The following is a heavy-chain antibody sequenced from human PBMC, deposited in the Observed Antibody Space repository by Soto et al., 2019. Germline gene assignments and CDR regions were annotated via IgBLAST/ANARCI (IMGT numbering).Heavy chain of an antibody. CDR2: ISWNSGSI. Sequence: VQLVESGGGLVQPGRSLRLSCAASGFTFDDYAMHWVRQAPGKGLEWVSGISWNSGSIGYADSVKGRFTISRDNAKNSLYLQMNSLRAEDTALYYCAKDIQGVVGATRGGDAFDIWGQGTMVTVSS. CDR1: GFTFDDYA. J-gene: IGHJ3*02. CDR3: AKDIQGVVGATRGGDAFDI. V-gene: IGHV3-9*01. D-gene: IGHD1-26*01.